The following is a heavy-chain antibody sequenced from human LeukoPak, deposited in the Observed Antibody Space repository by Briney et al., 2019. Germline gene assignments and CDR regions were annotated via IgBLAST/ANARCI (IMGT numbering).Heavy chain of an antibody. CDR1: GGTFSSYA. CDR3: AREDYDFWSGYHGSDY. Sequence: ASVKVSCKASGGTFSSYAISWVRQAPGQGLEWMGWISAYNGNTNYAQKLQGRVTMTTDTSTSTAYMELRSLRSDDTAVYYCAREDYDFWSGYHGSDYWGQGTLVTVSS. CDR2: ISAYNGNT. V-gene: IGHV1-18*01. D-gene: IGHD3-3*01. J-gene: IGHJ4*02.